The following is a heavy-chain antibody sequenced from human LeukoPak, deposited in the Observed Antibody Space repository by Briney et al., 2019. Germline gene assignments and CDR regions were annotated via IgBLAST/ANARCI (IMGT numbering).Heavy chain of an antibody. CDR1: GGSLSGYY. J-gene: IGHJ6*03. V-gene: IGHV4-34*01. Sequence: SETLSLTCAVYGGSLSGYYWYWIRQSPGKGLEWIGEINHSGSTNYNPSLKSRVTISVDRSKNQFSLKLSSVTAADTAVYYCARGYYDFWSGYHPGYYYYMDVWGKGTTVTVSS. CDR2: INHSGST. CDR3: ARGYYDFWSGYHPGYYYYMDV. D-gene: IGHD3-3*01.